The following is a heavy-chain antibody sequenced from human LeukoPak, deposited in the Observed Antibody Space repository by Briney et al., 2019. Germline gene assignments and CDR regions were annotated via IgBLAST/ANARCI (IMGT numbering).Heavy chain of an antibody. D-gene: IGHD6-19*01. CDR1: GFTFSDYY. CDR2: ISSSGSTI. CDR3: ARDSSGWYGVEAFDI. Sequence: GGSLRLSCAASGFTFSDYYMSWIRQAPGKGLEWVSYISSSGSTIYYADSVKGRFTISRDNAKNSLYLQVNSLRAEDTAVYYCARDSSGWYGVEAFDIWGQGTMVTVSS. V-gene: IGHV3-11*04. J-gene: IGHJ3*02.